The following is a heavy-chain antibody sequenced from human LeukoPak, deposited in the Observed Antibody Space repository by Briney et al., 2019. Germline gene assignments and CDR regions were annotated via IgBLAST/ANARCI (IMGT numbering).Heavy chain of an antibody. CDR1: GDSFTSYG. V-gene: IGHV1-69*06. Sequence: KISCKGSGDSFTSYGISWVRQVPGQGLEWMGGIFPINCDTNYGQSFQGRVTITADKSTSTAYLQLSSLRSQDTAVYSCARVVELCGKRNSWYSGYYNYFDIWGKGTTVTVSS. J-gene: IGHJ6*04. CDR2: IFPINCDT. D-gene: IGHD5-24*01. CDR3: ARVVELCGKRNSWYSGYYNYFDI.